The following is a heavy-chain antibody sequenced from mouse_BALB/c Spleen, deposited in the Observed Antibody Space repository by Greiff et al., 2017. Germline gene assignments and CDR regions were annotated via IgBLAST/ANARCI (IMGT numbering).Heavy chain of an antibody. J-gene: IGHJ2*01. CDR1: GYSITSDYA. D-gene: IGHD2-1*01. CDR3: ARRVTLDY. V-gene: IGHV3-2*02. CDR2: ISYSGST. Sequence: EVKLMESGPGLVKPSQSLSLTCTVTGYSITSDYAWNWIRQCPGNKLWWMGYISYSGSTSYNPSLKSRISITRDTSKNQFFLQLNSVTTEDTATYYCARRVTLDYWGQGTTLTVSA.